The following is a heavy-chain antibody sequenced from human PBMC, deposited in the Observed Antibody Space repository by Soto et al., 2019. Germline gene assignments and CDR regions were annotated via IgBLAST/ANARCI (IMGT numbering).Heavy chain of an antibody. Sequence: QVQLQESGPGLVKPSETLSLTCTVSGGSISSYYWSWIRQPPGTGLEWIGHIHYSGSTNYNPSLRSRVTMSVVTSQNQFSLKLSSVTAADTAVYYCARHVNVAVAGTGFDYWGQGTLVTVSS. CDR3: ARHVNVAVAGTGFDY. CDR1: GGSISSYY. V-gene: IGHV4-59*08. D-gene: IGHD6-19*01. J-gene: IGHJ4*02. CDR2: IHYSGST.